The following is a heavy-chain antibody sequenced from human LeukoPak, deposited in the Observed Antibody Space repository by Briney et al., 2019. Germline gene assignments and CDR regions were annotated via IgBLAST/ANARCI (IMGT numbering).Heavy chain of an antibody. CDR1: GFTFRSYA. V-gene: IGHV3-23*01. D-gene: IGHD3-22*01. Sequence: GGSLRLSCAASGFTFRSYAMSWVRQAPGKGLEWVSLISASGGSTYYADSVKGRFTISRDDSKNTLYLQMNSLRAEDTAVYYCAKYSYDSSGYLDYWGQGTLVTVSS. J-gene: IGHJ4*02. CDR3: AKYSYDSSGYLDY. CDR2: ISASGGST.